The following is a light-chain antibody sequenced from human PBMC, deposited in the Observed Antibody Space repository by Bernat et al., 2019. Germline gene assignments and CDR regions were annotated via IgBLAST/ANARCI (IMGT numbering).Light chain of an antibody. CDR3: QKYNSAIRT. CDR2: TAS. V-gene: IGKV1-27*01. CDR1: QGIGNC. J-gene: IGKJ1*01. Sequence: DIQMTQSPSSLSASVGDRVTITCRASQGIGNCLAWYQQKPGKVPKLLIYTASTLQSGVPSRFSGSGSGTDFTLTISSLQPEDVATYYCQKYNSAIRTFVQGTNVEI.